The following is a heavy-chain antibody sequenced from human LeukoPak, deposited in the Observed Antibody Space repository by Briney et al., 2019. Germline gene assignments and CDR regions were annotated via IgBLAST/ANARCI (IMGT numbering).Heavy chain of an antibody. V-gene: IGHV1-2*02. J-gene: IGHJ4*02. CDR1: GYTFTGYY. D-gene: IGHD3-10*01. Sequence: GPVKVSCKASGYTFTGYYMHWVRQAPGQGLEWMGWINPNSGGTNYAQKFQGRVTMTRDTSSSTAYMELSSLRSDDTAIYYCAKDSSLGNYIDYWGQGTLVTVSS. CDR3: AKDSSLGNYIDY. CDR2: INPNSGGT.